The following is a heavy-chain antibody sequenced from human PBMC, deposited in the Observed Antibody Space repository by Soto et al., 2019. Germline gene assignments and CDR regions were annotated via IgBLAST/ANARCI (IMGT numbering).Heavy chain of an antibody. D-gene: IGHD6-13*01. V-gene: IGHV3-30-3*01. CDR3: AGDLRQQLARPVDYYYYYGMDV. CDR1: GFTFSSYA. J-gene: IGHJ6*02. CDR2: ISYDGSNK. Sequence: GGSLRLSCAASGFTFSSYAMHWVRQAPGKGLEWVAVISYDGSNKYYADSVKGRFTISRDNSKNTLYLQMNSLRAEDTAVYYCAGDLRQQLARPVDYYYYYGMDVWGQGTTVTVSS.